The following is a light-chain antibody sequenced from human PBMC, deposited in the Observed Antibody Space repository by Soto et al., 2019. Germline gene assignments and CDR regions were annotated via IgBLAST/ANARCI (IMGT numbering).Light chain of an antibody. J-gene: IGKJ5*01. CDR2: TAS. CDR3: QQGYDTPLT. Sequence: DIQMTQSPSSLSASVGDRVSITCRASQSISSYLNWFQQKPGEAPNLLIYTASTLQSGVPSRFSGSGSGTDFTLTISSLQPEDFATYYCQQGYDTPLTFGQWTRLEIK. V-gene: IGKV1-39*01. CDR1: QSISSY.